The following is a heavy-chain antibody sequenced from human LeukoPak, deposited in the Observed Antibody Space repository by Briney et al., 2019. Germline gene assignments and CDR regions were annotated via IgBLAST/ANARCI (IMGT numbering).Heavy chain of an antibody. CDR3: ARKRYSSSQNWFDP. CDR1: GGSFSGYC. D-gene: IGHD6-13*01. CDR2: INHSGST. Sequence: SETLALTCAVYGGSFSGYCWSWIRQPPGKGLEWIGEINHSGSTNYNPSLKSRVTISVDTSKNQFSLKLSSVTAADTAVYYCARKRYSSSQNWFDPWGQGTLVTVSS. J-gene: IGHJ5*02. V-gene: IGHV4-34*01.